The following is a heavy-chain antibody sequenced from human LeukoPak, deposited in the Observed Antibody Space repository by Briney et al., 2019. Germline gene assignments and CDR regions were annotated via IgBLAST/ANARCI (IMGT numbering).Heavy chain of an antibody. CDR1: GFTFSSYS. Sequence: PGGSLRLSCAASGFTFSSYSMNWVRQAPGKGLEWVSYISSSGSTIYYADSVKGRFTISRDNAKNSLYLQMNSLRAEDTAVYYCARDRAHGSGSYWYPSSYYYYYMDVWGKGTTVTVSS. J-gene: IGHJ6*03. CDR2: ISSSGSTI. V-gene: IGHV3-48*04. D-gene: IGHD3-10*01. CDR3: ARDRAHGSGSYWYPSSYYYYYMDV.